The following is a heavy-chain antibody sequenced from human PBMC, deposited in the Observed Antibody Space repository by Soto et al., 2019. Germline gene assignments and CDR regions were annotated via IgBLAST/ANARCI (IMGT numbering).Heavy chain of an antibody. CDR2: IYYSGST. D-gene: IGHD6-13*01. CDR1: GGSISSGGYY. CDR3: ARDDPSSWYFDR. Sequence: QVQLQESGPGLVKPSQTLSLTCTVSGGSISSGGYYWSWIRQHPGKGLEWIGYIYYSGSTYYNPSLKSRVDISVDTSKNQFSLKLSSVTAADTAVYYCARDDPSSWYFDRWGQGTLVTVSS. J-gene: IGHJ4*02. V-gene: IGHV4-31*03.